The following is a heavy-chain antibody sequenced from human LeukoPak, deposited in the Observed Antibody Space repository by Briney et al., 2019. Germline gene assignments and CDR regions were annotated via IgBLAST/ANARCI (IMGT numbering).Heavy chain of an antibody. CDR1: GGSISSYY. CDR2: IYYSGST. Sequence: PSETLSLTCTVSGGSISSYYWSWIRQPPGKGLEWIGSIYYSGSTYYNPSLKSRVTISVDTSKNQFSLKLSSVTAADTAVYYCARHERYFDWDYWGQGTLVTVSS. CDR3: ARHERYFDWDY. J-gene: IGHJ4*02. D-gene: IGHD3-9*01. V-gene: IGHV4-59*05.